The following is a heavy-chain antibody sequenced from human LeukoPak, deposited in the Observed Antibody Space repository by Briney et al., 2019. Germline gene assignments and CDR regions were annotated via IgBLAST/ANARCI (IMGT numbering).Heavy chain of an antibody. Sequence: KSGGSLRLSCTAPGFTFSGYSMNWIRQAPGKGLEWVSSFGTRSTSIYHAGSVKGRFAISRDNAKNSLYLQMNSLRAEDTALYYCAREVSEGFDFWGQGTLVTVSS. CDR3: AREVSEGFDF. D-gene: IGHD3-22*01. V-gene: IGHV3-21*01. J-gene: IGHJ4*02. CDR1: GFTFSGYS. CDR2: FGTRSTSI.